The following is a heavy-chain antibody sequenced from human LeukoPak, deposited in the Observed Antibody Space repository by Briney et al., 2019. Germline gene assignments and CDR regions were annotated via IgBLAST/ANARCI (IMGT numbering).Heavy chain of an antibody. CDR3: ARDYPRVGATLALLYY. CDR1: GFTFSSYS. D-gene: IGHD1-26*01. V-gene: IGHV3-21*01. Sequence: GGSLRLSCAASGFTFSSYSMNWVRQAPGKGLEWVSSISSSSSYIYYADSVKGRFTISRDNAKNSLYLQMNSLRAEDTAVYYCARDYPRVGATLALLYYWGQGTLVTVSS. J-gene: IGHJ4*02. CDR2: ISSSSSYI.